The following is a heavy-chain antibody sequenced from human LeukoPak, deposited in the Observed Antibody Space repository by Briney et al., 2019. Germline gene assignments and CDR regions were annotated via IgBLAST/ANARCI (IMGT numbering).Heavy chain of an antibody. D-gene: IGHD3-10*01. Sequence: GASVKVSCKASGYNFIGYGITWVRQAPGQGLEWMGRISGYNGNTKYAKKFQGRVTMTRDTSTNTAYMELRSLRYDDTGVYYCARDEFYGSASAGDDGFDMWGQGTMVTVSS. CDR3: ARDEFYGSASAGDDGFDM. CDR1: GYNFIGYG. V-gene: IGHV1-18*01. CDR2: ISGYNGNT. J-gene: IGHJ3*02.